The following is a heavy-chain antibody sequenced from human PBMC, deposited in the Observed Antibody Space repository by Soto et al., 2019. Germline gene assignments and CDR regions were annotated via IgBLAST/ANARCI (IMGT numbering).Heavy chain of an antibody. CDR2: ISGSGGST. J-gene: IGHJ6*02. CDR1: GFTFSSYA. V-gene: IGHV3-23*01. CDR3: AKEAARGFWSGYFYYYYGMDV. Sequence: GGSLRLSCAASGFTFSSYAMSWVRQAPGKGLEWVSAISGSGGSTYYADSVKGRFTISRDNSKNTLYLQMNSLRAEDTAVYYCAKEAARGFWSGYFYYYYGMDVWGQGTTVTVSS. D-gene: IGHD3-3*01.